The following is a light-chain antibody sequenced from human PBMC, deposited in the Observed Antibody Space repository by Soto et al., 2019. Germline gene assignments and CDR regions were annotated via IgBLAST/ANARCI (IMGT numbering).Light chain of an antibody. CDR1: QGISSS. J-gene: IGKJ4*01. CDR2: AAS. Sequence: DIQLTQSPSFLSASVGDRVTITSRASQGISSSLAWYQQEPGKAPKLLIYAASTLQSGVPSRFSGSGSGTEFTLTISSLHPEDFATYYCQEVNTSPLTFGGGTKVEI. V-gene: IGKV1-9*01. CDR3: QEVNTSPLT.